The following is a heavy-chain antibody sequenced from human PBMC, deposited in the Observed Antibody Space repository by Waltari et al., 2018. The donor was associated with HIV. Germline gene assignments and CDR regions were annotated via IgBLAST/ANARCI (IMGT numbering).Heavy chain of an antibody. CDR1: GGSISSYNW. CDR3: ARAVSGGHGSSWLDP. J-gene: IGHJ5*02. CDR2: MYHSGST. V-gene: IGHV4-4*02. D-gene: IGHD2-15*01. Sequence: QVQLQESGPGLVKPSETLSLTYAVSGGSISSYNWWSWVRQPPGKGLGWIGEMYHSGSTNYNSALKGRVTISVDKSKNQFALKLNSVTAADTAIYYCARAVSGGHGSSWLDPWGQGILVTVSS.